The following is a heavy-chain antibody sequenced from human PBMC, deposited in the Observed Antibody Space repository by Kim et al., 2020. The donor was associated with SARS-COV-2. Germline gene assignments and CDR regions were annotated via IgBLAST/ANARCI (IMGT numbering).Heavy chain of an antibody. CDR1: GGSISSGGYY. V-gene: IGHV4-31*03. Sequence: SETLSLTCTVSGGSISSGGYYWSWIRQHPGKGLEWIGYIYYSGSTYYNPSLKSRVTISVDTSKNQFSLKLISVTAADTAVYYCARGGVVVPAYHVGYFDLWGRGTLVTVSS. CDR3: ARGGVVVPAYHVGYFDL. D-gene: IGHD2-2*01. J-gene: IGHJ2*01. CDR2: IYYSGST.